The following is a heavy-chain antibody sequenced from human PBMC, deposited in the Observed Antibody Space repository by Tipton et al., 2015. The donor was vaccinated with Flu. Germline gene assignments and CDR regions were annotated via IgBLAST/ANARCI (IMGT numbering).Heavy chain of an antibody. D-gene: IGHD2-2*02. CDR2: INHSGST. CDR3: ARGVVGYCSSTSCYTSYLYCYYYGMDV. J-gene: IGHJ6*02. Sequence: TLSLTCAVYGGSFSGYYWSWIRQPPGKGLEWIGEINHSGSTNYNPSLKSRVTISVDTSKNQFSLKLSSVTAADTAVYCCARGVVGYCSSTSCYTSYLYCYYYGMDVWGQGTTVPVSS. CDR1: GGSFSGYY. V-gene: IGHV4-34*01.